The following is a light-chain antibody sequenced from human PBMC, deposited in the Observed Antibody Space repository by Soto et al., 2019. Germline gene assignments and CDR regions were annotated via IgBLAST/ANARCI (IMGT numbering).Light chain of an antibody. Sequence: EFVLTQSPGTLSLSPGERATLSCRASQTVSSKLAWYQQKPGQAPRLLIYGASTRATGIPARFTGSGSGTEFTLTISSLQSEDFAVYYCQQYNDWPPQLTFGGGTKVEFK. CDR3: QQYNDWPPQLT. J-gene: IGKJ4*01. V-gene: IGKV3-15*01. CDR2: GAS. CDR1: QTVSSK.